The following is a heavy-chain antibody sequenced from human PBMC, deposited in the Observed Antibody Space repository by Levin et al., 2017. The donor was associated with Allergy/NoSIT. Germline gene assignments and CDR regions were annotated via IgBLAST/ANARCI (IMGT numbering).Heavy chain of an antibody. V-gene: IGHV4-39*01. CDR3: VRDFGAARRDNWFDP. Sequence: SETLSLTCTVSGGSISSSSYYWGWIRQPPGKGLEWIGSIYYSGSTYYNPSLKSRVTISVDTSKNQFSLKLSSVTAADTAVYYCVRDFGAARRDNWFDPWGQGTLVTVSS. D-gene: IGHD6-6*01. CDR1: GGSISSSSYY. CDR2: IYYSGST. J-gene: IGHJ5*02.